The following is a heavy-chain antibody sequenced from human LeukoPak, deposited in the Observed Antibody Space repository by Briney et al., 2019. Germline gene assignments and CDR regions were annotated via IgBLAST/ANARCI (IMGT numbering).Heavy chain of an antibody. J-gene: IGHJ6*02. CDR3: ARGGGLDV. CDR2: INHNGNVN. V-gene: IGHV3-7*03. CDR1: GFTLSSYW. D-gene: IGHD3-16*01. Sequence: GSLRLSCAASGFTLSSYWMNWARRAPGKGLEWVASINHNGNVNYYVDSVKGRFTISRDNAKNSLYLQMSNLRAEDTAVYFCARGGGLDVWGQGATVTVSS.